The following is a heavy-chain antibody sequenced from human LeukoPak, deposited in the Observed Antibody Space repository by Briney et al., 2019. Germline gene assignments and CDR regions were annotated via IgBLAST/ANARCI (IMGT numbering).Heavy chain of an antibody. J-gene: IGHJ4*02. V-gene: IGHV4-4*07. Sequence: SETLSLTCTVSGGSLSNSHWSWIRQPAGKGLEWIGIIYKTGSTNYNPSLKSRVTISVDTSKNQFSLKLSSVTAADTAVYYCAREYCSGGSCYLYFDYWGQGTLVTVSS. CDR1: GGSLSNSH. CDR2: IYKTGST. D-gene: IGHD2-15*01. CDR3: AREYCSGGSCYLYFDY.